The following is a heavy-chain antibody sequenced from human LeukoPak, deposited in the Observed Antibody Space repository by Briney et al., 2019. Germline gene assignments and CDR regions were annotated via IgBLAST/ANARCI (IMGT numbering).Heavy chain of an antibody. CDR3: ARAPVLRYFDWFPEDYYYGMDV. D-gene: IGHD3-9*01. V-gene: IGHV3-48*03. J-gene: IGHJ6*04. CDR1: GFTFSSYE. Sequence: PGGSLRLSCAASGFTFSSYEMNWVRQAPGKGLEWVSYISSSGSTIYYEDSVKGRFTISRDNANNSLYLQMNSLRAEDTAVYYCARAPVLRYFDWFPEDYYYGMDVWGKGTTVTVSS. CDR2: ISSSGSTI.